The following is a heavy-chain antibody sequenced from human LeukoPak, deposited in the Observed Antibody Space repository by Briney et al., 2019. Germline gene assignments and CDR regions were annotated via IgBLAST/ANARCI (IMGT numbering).Heavy chain of an antibody. D-gene: IGHD3-10*01. CDR3: ARDRGHYGSGSYSAY. J-gene: IGHJ4*02. V-gene: IGHV3-7*01. CDR2: IKQDGSEK. Sequence: GGSLRLSCAASGFTFSTYWMSWVRQAPGKGLEWVANIKQDGSEKYYVDSVKGRFTISRDNAKNSLYLQVNSLRAEDTAVYYCARDRGHYGSGSYSAYWGQGTLVTVSS. CDR1: GFTFSTYW.